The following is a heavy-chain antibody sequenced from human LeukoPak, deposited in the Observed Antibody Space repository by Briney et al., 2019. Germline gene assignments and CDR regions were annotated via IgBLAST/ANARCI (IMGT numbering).Heavy chain of an antibody. CDR3: VRGSGSVFGF. D-gene: IGHD3-10*01. CDR1: GFTSSSYW. J-gene: IGHJ4*02. V-gene: IGHV3-74*01. Sequence: GGSLRLSCAASGFTSSSYWMHWVRQAPGKGPVWVSRINSDGSSTSYANSVKGRFTISRDNAKSTLYLQMNSLRAGDTAVYYCVRGSGSVFGFWGQGTLVTVSS. CDR2: INSDGSST.